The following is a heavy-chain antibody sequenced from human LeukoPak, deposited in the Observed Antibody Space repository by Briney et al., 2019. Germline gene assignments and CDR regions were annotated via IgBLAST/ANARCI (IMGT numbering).Heavy chain of an antibody. Sequence: GGSLRLSCAASGFTFSSYAMHWVRQAPGKGLEWVAVISYDGSNKYYADSVKGRFTISRDNSKNTLYLQMNSLRAEDTAVYYCARVNPFIYYFDYWGQGTLVTVSS. J-gene: IGHJ4*02. CDR3: ARVNPFIYYFDY. CDR2: ISYDGSNK. D-gene: IGHD3-10*01. CDR1: GFTFSSYA. V-gene: IGHV3-30*14.